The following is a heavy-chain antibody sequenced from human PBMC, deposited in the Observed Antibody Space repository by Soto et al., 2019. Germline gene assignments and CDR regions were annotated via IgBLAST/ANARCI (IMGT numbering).Heavy chain of an antibody. V-gene: IGHV1-18*01. J-gene: IGHJ4*02. CDR2: ISGHNGTT. Sequence: QVQLVQSGTEVKKPGASVKVSCKASGYTFTRFGINWVRQAPGQGLEWMGWISGHNGTTHSAQNFQGRVTVTPDTSTNTAYMELRRLISDATAVYYCARHFEAGGQLVGGFDFWGQGTLVTVSS. D-gene: IGHD6-6*01. CDR1: GYTFTRFG. CDR3: ARHFEAGGQLVGGFDF.